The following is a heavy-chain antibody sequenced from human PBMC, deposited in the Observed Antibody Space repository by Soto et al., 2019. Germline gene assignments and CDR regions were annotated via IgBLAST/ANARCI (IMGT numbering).Heavy chain of an antibody. Sequence: GGSLRLSCSASGFTFSSYAMHWVRQAPGKGLDYVSAISSNGGSTYYADSVKGRFTISRDNSKNTLYLQMSSLRAEDTAVYYCAKDRTSKPRAFDYWGQGTLVTVAS. J-gene: IGHJ4*02. V-gene: IGHV3-64D*08. CDR2: ISSNGGST. CDR3: AKDRTSKPRAFDY. CDR1: GFTFSSYA.